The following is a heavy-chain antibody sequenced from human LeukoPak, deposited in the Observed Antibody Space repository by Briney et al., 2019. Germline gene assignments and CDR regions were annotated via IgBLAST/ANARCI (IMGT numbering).Heavy chain of an antibody. J-gene: IGHJ4*02. CDR2: IYYSGST. V-gene: IGHV4-31*03. CDR3: ARTPLGYCSGGSCYSVEFDY. Sequence: SQTLSLTCTVSGGSISSGGYYWSWIRQHPGKGLEWIGYIYYSGSTYDNPSLKSRVTISVDTSKNQFSLKLSSVTAADTAVYYWARTPLGYCSGGSCYSVEFDYWGQGTLVTVSS. CDR1: GGSISSGGYY. D-gene: IGHD2-15*01.